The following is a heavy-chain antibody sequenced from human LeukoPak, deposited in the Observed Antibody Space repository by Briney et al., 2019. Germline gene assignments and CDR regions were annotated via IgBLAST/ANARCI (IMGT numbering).Heavy chain of an antibody. CDR2: ISGSGGST. CDR3: AKVLDYDILTGYSPCYFDY. V-gene: IGHV3-23*01. D-gene: IGHD3-9*01. CDR1: GFTFSSYA. J-gene: IGHJ4*02. Sequence: PGGSLRLSCAASGFTFSSYAMSWVRQAPGKGLEWVSAISGSGGSTYYADSVKGRFTISRDNSKNTLYLQMNSLRAEDTAVYYCAKVLDYDILTGYSPCYFDYRGQGTLVTVSS.